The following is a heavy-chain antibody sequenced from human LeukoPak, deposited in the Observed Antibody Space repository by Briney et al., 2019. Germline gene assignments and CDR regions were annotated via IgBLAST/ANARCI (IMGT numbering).Heavy chain of an antibody. CDR3: AKGAYDYIEMGYFDD. CDR1: GFRFSNFA. V-gene: IGHV3-23*01. Sequence: GGSLRLSCAASGFRFSNFAMSWVRQAPGKGLEWVSLIISSSGDTLYADSVKGRFTISRDISKNRLYLQMNSLRAEDTALYYCAKGAYDYIEMGYFDDWGQGTLVTVSS. CDR2: IISSSGDT. D-gene: IGHD5-12*01. J-gene: IGHJ4*02.